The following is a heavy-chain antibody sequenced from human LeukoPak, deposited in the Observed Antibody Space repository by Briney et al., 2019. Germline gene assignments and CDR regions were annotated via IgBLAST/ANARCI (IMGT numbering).Heavy chain of an antibody. CDR2: ISYDGSNK. D-gene: IGHD1-26*01. CDR1: GGSFSSYG. CDR3: AKRSWGPNGYYGMDV. V-gene: IGHV3-30*18. J-gene: IGHJ6*02. Sequence: PGGSLRLSCAAPGGSFSSYGMHWVRQAPGKGLEWVAIISYDGSNKYYADSVKGRLAISRDNSKNTLYLQMNSLRVEDTAVNYCAKRSWGPNGYYGMDVWGQGTTVTVSS.